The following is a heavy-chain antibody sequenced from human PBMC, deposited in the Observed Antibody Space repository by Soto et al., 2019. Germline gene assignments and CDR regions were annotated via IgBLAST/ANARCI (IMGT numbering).Heavy chain of an antibody. J-gene: IGHJ5*02. CDR2: VYYNENT. Sequence: TSETLSLTCTVSGGSISSFAYYWGWIRQPPGRGPEWIGTVYYNENTYYNPSLKSRVTISVDTAKNQFSLNLRSVTAADTAIYFCARRERYYGSPGWFDPWGQGTLVTVSS. V-gene: IGHV4-39*01. CDR3: ARRERYYGSPGWFDP. D-gene: IGHD3-10*01. CDR1: GGSISSFAYY.